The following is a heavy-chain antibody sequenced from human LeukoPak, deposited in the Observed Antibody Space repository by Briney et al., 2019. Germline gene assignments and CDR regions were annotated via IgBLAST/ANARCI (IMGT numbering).Heavy chain of an antibody. CDR1: GFTFSSSW. CDR2: INNDGSST. D-gene: IGHD7-27*01. Sequence: LGGSLRLSCAASGFTFSSSWMHWVRQAPGKGLVWVSRINNDGSSTTYADSVKGRFTISRDNVKNTLYLQMNSLRAEDSAVYYCATDDWGSLDYWGQGTLVTVSS. CDR3: ATDDWGSLDY. V-gene: IGHV3-74*03. J-gene: IGHJ4*02.